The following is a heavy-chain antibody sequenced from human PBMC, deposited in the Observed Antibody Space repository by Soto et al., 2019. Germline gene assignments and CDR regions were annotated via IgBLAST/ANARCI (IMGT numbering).Heavy chain of an antibody. J-gene: IGHJ6*02. CDR3: ARLNGYCISTNCHGYYGMDV. D-gene: IGHD2-2*03. CDR1: GGFVSSSSYS. CDR2: MYSSEST. Sequence: SETLSLTCSVSGGFVSSSSYSWGWIRQSPGKGLEWIGTMYSSESTYYNPSLLSRVTISVDTSKNEFSLRLSSVTAADTAVYYCARLNGYCISTNCHGYYGMDVWGQGTTVTVSS. V-gene: IGHV4-39*01.